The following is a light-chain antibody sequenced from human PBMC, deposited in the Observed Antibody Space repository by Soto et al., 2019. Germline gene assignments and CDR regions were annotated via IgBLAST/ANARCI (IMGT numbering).Light chain of an antibody. J-gene: IGLJ1*01. CDR3: CSYAGSYTYV. CDR2: DVS. Sequence: QSALTQPRSVSGSPGQSVTIPCTGTSSDVGGYNYVSWYQQYPGKAPKVMIYDVSRRPSGVPDRFSGSRSGNTASLTISGLQAEDEADYYCCSYAGSYTYVFGIGTKVTVL. CDR1: SSDVGGYNY. V-gene: IGLV2-11*01.